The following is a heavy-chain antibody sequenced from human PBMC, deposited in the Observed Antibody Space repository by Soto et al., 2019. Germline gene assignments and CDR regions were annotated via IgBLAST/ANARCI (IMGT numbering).Heavy chain of an antibody. Sequence: EVQLVESGGGLVKPGGSLRLSCAASGFTFGDYNMNWVRQAPGKGLEWVSSISYSETNTHYAESVKGRFTISSDNAKNALCLQMNILRAEDTAVYYCARGDSQSWFHPFDYWGPGTLVTVS. D-gene: IGHD6-13*01. CDR1: GFTFGDYN. CDR3: ARGDSQSWFHPFDY. V-gene: IGHV3-21*06. J-gene: IGHJ4*02. CDR2: ISYSETNT.